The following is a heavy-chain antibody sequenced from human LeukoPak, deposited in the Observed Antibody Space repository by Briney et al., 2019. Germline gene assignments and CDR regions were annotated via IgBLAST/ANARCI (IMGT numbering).Heavy chain of an antibody. V-gene: IGHV3-74*01. Sequence: PGGSLRLSCAASGFTFSSYWMHWVRHAPGKGLVWVSRINSDGSSTSYADSVKGRFTISRDNAKNTLYLQMNSLRAEDTAVYYCARDGDDEGHYFDYWGQGTLVTVSS. CDR2: INSDGSST. CDR3: ARDGDDEGHYFDY. D-gene: IGHD4-17*01. J-gene: IGHJ4*02. CDR1: GFTFSSYW.